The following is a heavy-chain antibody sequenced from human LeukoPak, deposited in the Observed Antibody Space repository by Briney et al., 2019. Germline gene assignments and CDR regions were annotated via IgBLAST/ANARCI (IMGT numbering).Heavy chain of an antibody. CDR2: ISAGGGDR. D-gene: IGHD6-13*01. J-gene: IGHJ4*02. CDR3: AKDAAGPEY. CDR1: GLTFSRYS. V-gene: IGHV3-23*01. Sequence: GGFLRLSCEVSGLTFSRYSMSWVRQVPGKGLEWVSGISAGGGDRWYPDSVKGRFTISRDNSKNTLFLQMNSLTVEDTAIYYCAKDAAGPEYWGQGTRVTVSS.